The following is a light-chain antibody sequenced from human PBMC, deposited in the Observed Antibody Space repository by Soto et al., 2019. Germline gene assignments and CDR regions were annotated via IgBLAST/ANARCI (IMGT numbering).Light chain of an antibody. CDR2: EDN. V-gene: IGLV6-57*04. CDR3: QSYDSSRSV. J-gene: IGLJ1*01. Sequence: NFMLTQPHSVSESPGKTVTISCTRSSGSIASNYVQWYQQRPGSAPTTVIYEDNQRPSGVPDRFSGSIDSSSNSASITISGLKTEEEDEYYCQSYDSSRSVFGTGTKVTVL. CDR1: SGSIASNY.